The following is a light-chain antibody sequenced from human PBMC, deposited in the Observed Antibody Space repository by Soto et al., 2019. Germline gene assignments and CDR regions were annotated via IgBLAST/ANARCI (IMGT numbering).Light chain of an antibody. CDR1: QXLVHSDGIAY. Sequence: DVVMTQSPLSLPVTLGQPASISWRSSQXLVHSDGIAYFSWFQQRPGRSPRRLIYKVSNRDSGVPARFSGSGSGTDFALKISRVEAEDVGVYYCMQGTHWPITFGQGTRLEIK. V-gene: IGKV2-30*02. J-gene: IGKJ5*01. CDR2: KVS. CDR3: MQGTHWPIT.